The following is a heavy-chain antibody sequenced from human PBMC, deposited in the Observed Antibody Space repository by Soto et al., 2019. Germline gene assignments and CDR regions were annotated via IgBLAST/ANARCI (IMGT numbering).Heavy chain of an antibody. CDR3: ALRSMAVVPEY. CDR2: LYYGRSA. Sequence: QVQLQESGPGLVKPSETLSLTCAVSGDSISSYYCMWIRQPPGKGLESIVSLYYGRSANYNPSLKSRVTLSVDTSTNQCSLTLSSMTAADTAVYYCALRSMAVVPEYWGQGTLVTVSS. D-gene: IGHD3-22*01. J-gene: IGHJ4*02. CDR1: GDSISSYY. V-gene: IGHV4-59*01.